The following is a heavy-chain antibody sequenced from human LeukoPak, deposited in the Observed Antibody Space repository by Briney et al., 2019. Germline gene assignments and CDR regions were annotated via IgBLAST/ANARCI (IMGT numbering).Heavy chain of an antibody. V-gene: IGHV3-7*01. CDR3: ARKDSSSSNYYYYYMDV. Sequence: PGGSLRLSCAASGFTFSSYWMSWVRQAPGKGLEWVANIKQDGSEKYYVDSVKGRFTISRDNAKNSLYLQMNSLRAEDTAVYYCARKDSSSSNYYYYYMDVWGKGTTVTISS. D-gene: IGHD6-13*01. CDR1: GFTFSSYW. J-gene: IGHJ6*03. CDR2: IKQDGSEK.